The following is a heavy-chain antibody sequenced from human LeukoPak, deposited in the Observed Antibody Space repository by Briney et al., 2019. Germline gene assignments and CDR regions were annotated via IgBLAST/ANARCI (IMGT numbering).Heavy chain of an antibody. CDR2: IIPILGIA. CDR1: GGTFSSYA. CDR3: ARDVLLVTTH. J-gene: IGHJ4*02. Sequence: ASVKVSCKASGGTFSSYAISWVRQAPGQGLEWMGRIIPILGIANYAQKFQGRVTITADKSTSTAYMELSSLRSEDTAVYYYARDVLLVTTHWGQGTLVTVSS. V-gene: IGHV1-69*04. D-gene: IGHD2-8*02.